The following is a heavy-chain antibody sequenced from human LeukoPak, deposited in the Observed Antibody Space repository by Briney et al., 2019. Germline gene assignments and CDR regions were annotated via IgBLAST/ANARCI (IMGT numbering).Heavy chain of an antibody. D-gene: IGHD2-15*01. CDR3: ATHSSRDFDY. CDR2: INPNSGVT. CDR1: GYTFTGYY. V-gene: IGHV1-2*02. J-gene: IGHJ4*02. Sequence: ASVKVSCKASGYTFTGYYMFWVRQAPGQGLEWMGWINPNSGVTNYAQSFQGRVTMTRDTSIRTAYMELSRLRSDDTALYYCATHSSRDFDYWGQGTLVTVSS.